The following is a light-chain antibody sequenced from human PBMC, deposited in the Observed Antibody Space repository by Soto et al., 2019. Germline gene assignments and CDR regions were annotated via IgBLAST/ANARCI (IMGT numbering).Light chain of an antibody. CDR2: DAS. J-gene: IGKJ1*01. CDR3: QQYVNSRRT. Sequence: EIVLTQSPCTLSLSPGERATLSCRASQTVSSSFLAWYQQRPGQAPRLLIYDASRRATGIPDRFSGGGSGTDFTLTISRLEPEDFALYYCQQYVNSRRTFGQGTQVEIK. CDR1: QTVSSSF. V-gene: IGKV3-20*01.